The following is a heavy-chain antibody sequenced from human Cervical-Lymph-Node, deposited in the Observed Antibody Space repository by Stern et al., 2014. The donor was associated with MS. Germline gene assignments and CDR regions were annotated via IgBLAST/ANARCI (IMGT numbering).Heavy chain of an antibody. D-gene: IGHD2-15*01. J-gene: IGHJ6*02. CDR1: GYTFTNYC. CDR3: ARAGTYSRGGGYYYYGMDV. Sequence: QVQLEQSGAEVKKPWASVKVSCKASGYTFTNYCVTWVRQVPGQGLEWLGWINSNNVDRIYAQSLQGRFTLTTDASTSIAYLEVRSLRSDDTAVFYCARAGTYSRGGGYYYYGMDVWGQGTPVIVSS. V-gene: IGHV1-18*01. CDR2: INSNNVDR.